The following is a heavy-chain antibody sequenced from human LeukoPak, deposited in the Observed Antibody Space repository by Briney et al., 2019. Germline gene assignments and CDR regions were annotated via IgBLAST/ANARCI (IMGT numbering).Heavy chain of an antibody. Sequence: GGSLRLSCAASGFIFNNFAMSWVRQAPGKGLEWVSAISGSGNGPYYADSVRGRFTISRDNSKNTLYLQLNSLRADDTAVYYCASGVADSCSSGKICGYWGQGTLVTVSS. CDR2: ISGSGNGP. V-gene: IGHV3-23*01. CDR3: ASGVADSCSSGKICGY. D-gene: IGHD2-15*01. CDR1: GFIFNNFA. J-gene: IGHJ4*02.